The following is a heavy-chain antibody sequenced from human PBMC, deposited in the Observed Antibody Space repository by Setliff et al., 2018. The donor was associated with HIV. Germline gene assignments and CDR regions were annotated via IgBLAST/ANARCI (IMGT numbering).Heavy chain of an antibody. CDR1: GYSISSGYY. Sequence: SETLSLTCTVSGYSISSGYYWGWIRQPPGKGLEWIGSIYHSGSTYYNPSLKSRVTISVDTSKNQFSLKLSSVTAADTAVYYCARDLGSAYSYAQGRFDPWGQGTLVTVSS. J-gene: IGHJ5*02. V-gene: IGHV4-38-2*02. CDR3: ARDLGSAYSYAQGRFDP. D-gene: IGHD5-18*01. CDR2: IYHSGST.